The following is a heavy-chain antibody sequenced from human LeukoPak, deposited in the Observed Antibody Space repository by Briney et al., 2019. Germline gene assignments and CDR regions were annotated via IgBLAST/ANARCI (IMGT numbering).Heavy chain of an antibody. CDR3: ARDLGWGSPVAY. Sequence: PSETLSLTCIVSGGSISSYFWNWIRQPAGKGLEGIGKIYGCGSTTYNPSPNYNPSLKSRVTMSMHTSNNEFSLSLTSVNAADTAVYYCARDLGWGSPVAYWGQGIMVTVSS. J-gene: IGHJ4*02. CDR2: IYGCGSTTYNPSP. D-gene: IGHD3-16*01. CDR1: GGSISSYF. V-gene: IGHV4-4*07.